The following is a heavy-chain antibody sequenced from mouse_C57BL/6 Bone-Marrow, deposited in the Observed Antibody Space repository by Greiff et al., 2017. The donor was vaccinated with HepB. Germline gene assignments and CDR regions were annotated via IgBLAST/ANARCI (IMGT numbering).Heavy chain of an antibody. CDR2: IDPSDSYT. V-gene: IGHV1-50*01. J-gene: IGHJ4*01. CDR3: ATYYYGSSYVYAMDY. Sequence: QVQLQQPGAELVKPGASVKLSCKASGYTFTSYWMQWVKQRPGQGLEWIGEIDPSDSYTNYNQKFKGKATLTVDTSSSTAYMQLSSLTSEDSAVYYCATYYYGSSYVYAMDYWGQGTSVTVSS. CDR1: GYTFTSYW. D-gene: IGHD1-1*01.